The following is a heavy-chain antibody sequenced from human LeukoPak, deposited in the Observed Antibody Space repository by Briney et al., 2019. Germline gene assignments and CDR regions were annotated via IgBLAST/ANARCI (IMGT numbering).Heavy chain of an antibody. J-gene: IGHJ2*01. D-gene: IGHD2-2*01. CDR1: GGSISSYY. CDR3: AREVGGWYFDL. CDR2: IYYSGST. Sequence: SETLSLTCTVSGGSISSYYWSWIRQPPGKGLEWIGYIYYSGSTNYNPSLKSRVTISVDTSKNQFSLKLSSVTAADTAVYYCAREVGGWYFDLWGRGTLVTVSS. V-gene: IGHV4-59*01.